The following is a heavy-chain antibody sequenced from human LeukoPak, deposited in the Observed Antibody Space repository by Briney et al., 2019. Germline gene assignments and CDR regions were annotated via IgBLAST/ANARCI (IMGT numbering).Heavy chain of an antibody. D-gene: IGHD5-18*01. CDR2: IYHSAST. Sequence: ASQTLSLTCVVSGGSISSDGYSWSWIRQPPGKGLEWIGCIYHSASTYYNPSLKSRVTISIDTSKNQFSLKLSSVTAADTAVYYCARVFVDDNYSYGGNNWFDPWGQGTLVTVSS. J-gene: IGHJ5*02. CDR1: GGSISSDGYS. CDR3: ARVFVDDNYSYGGNNWFDP. V-gene: IGHV4-30-2*05.